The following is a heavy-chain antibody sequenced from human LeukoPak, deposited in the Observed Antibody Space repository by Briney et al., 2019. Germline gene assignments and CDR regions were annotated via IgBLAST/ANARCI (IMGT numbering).Heavy chain of an antibody. CDR3: ARDGRLPPTPPDY. CDR1: GFTFSSYG. J-gene: IGHJ4*02. CDR2: IWYDESSK. V-gene: IGHV3-33*01. Sequence: GGSLRLSCVASGFTFSSYGMHWVRQAPGKGPEWVALIWYDESSKHYADSVKGRFTISRDNSKNTVYLQMNSLRAEDAAVYYCARDGRLPPTPPDYWGQGTLVTVSS. D-gene: IGHD2-15*01.